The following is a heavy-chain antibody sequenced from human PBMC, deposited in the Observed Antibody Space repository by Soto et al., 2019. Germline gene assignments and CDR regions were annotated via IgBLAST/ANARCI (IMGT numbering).Heavy chain of an antibody. CDR1: GYTFTGYY. CDR2: INPNSGGT. V-gene: IGHV1-2*04. D-gene: IGHD7-27*01. CDR3: ARDELGTGYYYYCGMDV. Sequence: ASVKVSCKASGYTFTGYYMHWVRQVPGQGLEWMGWINPNSGGTNYAQKFQGWVTMTRDTSISTAYMELSRLRSDDTAVYYCARDELGTGYYYYCGMDVWGQGTTVTVSS. J-gene: IGHJ6*02.